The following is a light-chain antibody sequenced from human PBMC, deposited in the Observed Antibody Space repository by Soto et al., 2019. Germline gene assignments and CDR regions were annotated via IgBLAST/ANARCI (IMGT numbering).Light chain of an antibody. Sequence: VLTPSPATLSVSPGDRVTLSCRASQSINKNLAWYQQKRGQAPRLLIYGASTRATGFPARFSGSGSGTDFTLTIASLQSEDFAVYYCQQYHKWPITFGQGTLLENK. CDR2: GAS. J-gene: IGKJ5*01. V-gene: IGKV3-15*01. CDR1: QSINKN. CDR3: QQYHKWPIT.